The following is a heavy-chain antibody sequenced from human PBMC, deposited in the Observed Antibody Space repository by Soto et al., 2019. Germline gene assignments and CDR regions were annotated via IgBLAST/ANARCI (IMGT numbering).Heavy chain of an antibody. Sequence: EVQLLESGGGLVQPGGSLRLSCAASGFTFSSYTMRWVRQAPGKGLEWVSSINAGGANTWYADSVKGRFTISRDKSKNMVYLQMNSLRSEDTAIYYCAKDLGGVPGTGDGFDYWGQGTLVTVSS. J-gene: IGHJ4*02. CDR1: GFTFSSYT. V-gene: IGHV3-23*01. D-gene: IGHD6-19*01. CDR3: AKDLGGVPGTGDGFDY. CDR2: INAGGANT.